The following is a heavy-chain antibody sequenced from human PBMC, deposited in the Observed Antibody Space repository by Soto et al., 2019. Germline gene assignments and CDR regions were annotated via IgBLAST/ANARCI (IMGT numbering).Heavy chain of an antibody. CDR2: INHSGST. J-gene: IGHJ5*02. V-gene: IGHV4-39*07. D-gene: IGHD2-2*01. CDR1: GGSISSGGYY. CDR3: ARVAALGLMEPIVVVPAANNWFDP. Sequence: SETLSLTCTVSGGSISSGGYYWSWIRQHPGKGLEWVGEINHSGSTNYNPSLKSRVTISVDTSKNQFSLKLSSVTAADTAVYYCARVAALGLMEPIVVVPAANNWFDPWGQGTLVTVSS.